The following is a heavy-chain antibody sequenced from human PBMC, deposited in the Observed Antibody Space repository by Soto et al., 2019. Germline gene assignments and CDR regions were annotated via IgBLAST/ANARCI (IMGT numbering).Heavy chain of an antibody. D-gene: IGHD2-2*01. CDR3: ARAWYQLLLDWFDP. CDR1: GYTFTNYA. V-gene: IGHV1-3*01. Sequence: ASVKVSCKASGYTFTNYAIHWVRQAPGQSLEWMGWTNAGNGDPKYSQKFQGRLTITRDTSASTAYMELSSLRSEDTAVYFCARAWYQLLLDWFDPWGQGTLVNVSS. J-gene: IGHJ5*02. CDR2: TNAGNGDP.